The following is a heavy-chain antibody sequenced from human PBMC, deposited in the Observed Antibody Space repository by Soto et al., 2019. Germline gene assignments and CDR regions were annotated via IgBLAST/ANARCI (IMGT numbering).Heavy chain of an antibody. D-gene: IGHD3-22*01. CDR3: AKDVSRGDHYDSSGYYYSY. CDR2: ISGSGGST. CDR1: GFTFSSYA. V-gene: IGHV3-23*01. J-gene: IGHJ4*02. Sequence: PGGSLRLSCAASGFTFSSYAMSWVRQAPGKGLEWVSAISGSGGSTYYADSVKGRFTISRDNSKNTLYLQMNSLRAEDTAVYYCAKDVSRGDHYDSSGYYYSYWGQGTLVTVSS.